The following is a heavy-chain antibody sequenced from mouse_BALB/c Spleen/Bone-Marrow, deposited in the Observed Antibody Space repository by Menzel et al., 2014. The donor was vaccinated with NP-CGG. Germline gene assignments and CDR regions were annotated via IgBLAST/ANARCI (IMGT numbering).Heavy chain of an antibody. D-gene: IGHD2-13*01. CDR3: NGDYYAMDY. CDR2: IDPENGDT. J-gene: IGHJ4*01. CDR1: GFNIKDXY. V-gene: IGHV14-4*02. Sequence: EVKLMESGAELVRSGASVKLSCTASGFNIKDXYXHWVXQRPXXGXXWIXXIDPENGDTEYAPKFQGKATMTADTSSNTAYLQLSSLTSEDTAVYYCNGDYYAMDYWGQGTSVTVSS.